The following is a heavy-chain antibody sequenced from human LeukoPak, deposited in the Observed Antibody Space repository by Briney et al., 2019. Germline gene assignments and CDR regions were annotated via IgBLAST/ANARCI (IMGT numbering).Heavy chain of an antibody. D-gene: IGHD6-6*01. V-gene: IGHV1-2*02. CDR3: ARAGDIGSSPFDY. J-gene: IGHJ4*02. CDR2: INPNSGGT. CDR1: GYTFTGYY. Sequence: GVSVTVSCKASGYTFTGYYMHWVRQAPGQGLEWMGWINPNSGGTNYAQKFQGRVTMTRDTSISTAYMELSRLRSDDTAVYYCARAGDIGSSPFDYWGQGTLVTVSS.